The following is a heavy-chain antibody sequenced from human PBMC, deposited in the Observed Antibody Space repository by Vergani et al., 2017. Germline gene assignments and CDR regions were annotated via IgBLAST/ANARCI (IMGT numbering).Heavy chain of an antibody. CDR2: INHSGST. CDR1: GGSFSGYY. CDR3: ARTRQQLVSYYYYGRDV. Sequence: QVQLQQWGAGLLKPSETLSLTCAVYGGSFSGYYWSWIRQPPGKGLEWIGEINHSGSTNYNPSLKSRVTISVDTSKNQFSLKLSAVTAADTAVYYCARTRQQLVSYYYYGRDVWGQGP. D-gene: IGHD6-13*01. J-gene: IGHJ6*02. V-gene: IGHV4-34*01.